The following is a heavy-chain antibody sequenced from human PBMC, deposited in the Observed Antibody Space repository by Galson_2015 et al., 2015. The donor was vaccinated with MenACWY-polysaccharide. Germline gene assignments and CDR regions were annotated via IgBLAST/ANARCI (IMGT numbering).Heavy chain of an antibody. Sequence: SLRLSCAASGFNFNKYAMSWVRQAPGKGLEWVSSISGGGGSTYYADSVKGRFTISRDKAKNTLYLQMNSLRAEDTAIYYYAKDVKLWFLFFDYWGQGTVVTVSS. V-gene: IGHV3-23*01. CDR3: AKDVKLWFLFFDY. CDR2: ISGGGGST. CDR1: GFNFNKYA. D-gene: IGHD3-10*01. J-gene: IGHJ4*02.